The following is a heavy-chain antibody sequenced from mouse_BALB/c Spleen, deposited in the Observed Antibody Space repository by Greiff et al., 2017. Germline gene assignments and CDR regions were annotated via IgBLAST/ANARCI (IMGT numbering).Heavy chain of an antibody. CDR2: IGSGGST. CDR1: GFSLTSYG. Sequence: VKLQESGPGLVQPSQSLSITCTVSGFSLTSYGVHWVRQSPGKGLEWLGVIGSGGSTDYNAAFISRLSISKDNSKSQVFFKMNSLQANDTAIYYCARKGVYYDYDEDAMDYWGQGTSVTVSS. CDR3: ARKGVYYDYDEDAMDY. V-gene: IGHV2-2*02. J-gene: IGHJ4*01. D-gene: IGHD2-4*01.